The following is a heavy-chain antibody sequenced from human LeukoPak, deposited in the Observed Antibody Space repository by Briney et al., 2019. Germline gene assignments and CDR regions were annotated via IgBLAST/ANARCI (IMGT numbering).Heavy chain of an antibody. Sequence: GGSLRLSCAASGFTVSSTCMSWVRQAPGKGLEWVATIKPDGSEEYYVDSVKGRFTISRDNAKNSLYLQMNSLRAEDTAVYYCAKPSRSSSNEYWGQGTLVTVSS. J-gene: IGHJ4*02. CDR2: IKPDGSEE. V-gene: IGHV3-7*05. D-gene: IGHD6-13*01. CDR1: GFTVSSTC. CDR3: AKPSRSSSNEY.